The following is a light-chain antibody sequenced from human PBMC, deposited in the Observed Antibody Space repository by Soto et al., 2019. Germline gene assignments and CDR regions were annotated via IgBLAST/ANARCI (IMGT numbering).Light chain of an antibody. V-gene: IGLV1-44*01. J-gene: IGLJ1*01. CDR1: SSNIGSNT. CDR3: AAWDDSLNGRYV. Sequence: QSVLTQPPSASGTPGHRVTISCSGSSSNIGSNTVNCYQQLPGTAPKLLIYSNNQRPSGVPDRFSGSKSGTSASLAISGLQSEDEADYYCAAWDDSLNGRYVFGTGTKVTVL. CDR2: SNN.